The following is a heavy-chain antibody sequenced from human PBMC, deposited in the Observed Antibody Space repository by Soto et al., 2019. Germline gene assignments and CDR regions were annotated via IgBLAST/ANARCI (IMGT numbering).Heavy chain of an antibody. J-gene: IGHJ4*02. CDR1: GFFFDNYA. Sequence: QLVESGGGLSQPGRSLRLSCVTSGFFFDNYAMHWVRQAPGRGPEWVSGLSGNSDIVAYADSAKGRFTISRDNAKKSLFLQMNNLRPEDTALYYCVISPGNFHADFDYWGQGTLGAVSS. CDR2: LSGNSDIV. D-gene: IGHD1-26*01. CDR3: VISPGNFHADFDY. V-gene: IGHV3-9*01.